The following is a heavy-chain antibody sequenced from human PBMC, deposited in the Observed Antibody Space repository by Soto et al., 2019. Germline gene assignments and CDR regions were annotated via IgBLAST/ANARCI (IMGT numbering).Heavy chain of an antibody. D-gene: IGHD4-17*01. Sequence: PSETLSLTCTVSGGSISSSSYYWGWIRQPPGKGLEWIGSIYYSGSTYYNPSLKSRVTISVDTSKNQFSLKLSSVTAADTAVYYCARHPLYYGGNVSGWGQGTLVTVSS. V-gene: IGHV4-39*01. CDR2: IYYSGST. CDR3: ARHPLYYGGNVSG. J-gene: IGHJ4*02. CDR1: GGSISSSSYY.